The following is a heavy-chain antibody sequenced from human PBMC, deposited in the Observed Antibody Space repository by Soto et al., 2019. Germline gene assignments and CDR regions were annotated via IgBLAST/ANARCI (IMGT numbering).Heavy chain of an antibody. V-gene: IGHV1-69*13. D-gene: IGHD4-17*01. Sequence: SVKVSFKASGGTFSSYAISWVRQAPGQGLEWMGGIIPIFGTANYAQKFQGRVTITADESTSTAYMELSSLRSEDTAVYYCAIRSTGVYGGYGLWYFDLWGRGTLVTVSS. CDR1: GGTFSSYA. J-gene: IGHJ2*01. CDR3: AIRSTGVYGGYGLWYFDL. CDR2: IIPIFGTA.